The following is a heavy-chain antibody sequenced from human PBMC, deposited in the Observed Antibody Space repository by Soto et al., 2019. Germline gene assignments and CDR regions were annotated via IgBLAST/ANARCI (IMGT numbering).Heavy chain of an antibody. D-gene: IGHD3-10*01. J-gene: IGHJ6*02. V-gene: IGHV5-51*01. Sequence: GESLKVSCKGSGYSFTSYWIGWVRQMPGKGLELMGIIYPGDSDTRYSPSFQGQVTISADKSISTAYLQWSSLKASDTAMYYCAGGGVRGVITRTRDYYGMDVWGQGTTVTVSS. CDR3: AGGGVRGVITRTRDYYGMDV. CDR2: IYPGDSDT. CDR1: GYSFTSYW.